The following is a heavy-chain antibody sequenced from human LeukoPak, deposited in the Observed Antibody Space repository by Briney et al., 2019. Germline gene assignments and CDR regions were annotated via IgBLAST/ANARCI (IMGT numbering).Heavy chain of an antibody. CDR2: INHRGSS. D-gene: IGHD2-15*01. CDR1: GESFSVYF. J-gene: IGHJ4*02. CDR3: ARGSSFDGYCSAGACDAGYYDG. V-gene: IGHV4-34*01. Sequence: SETLSLTCAVYGESFSVYFWNWIRQAPGKPLEYIGEINHRGSSHYNPSLKTRVTLSVDTSKNQFSLKLTSVTAADTAVYCCARGSSFDGYCSAGACDAGYYDGWGQGTPVTVSS.